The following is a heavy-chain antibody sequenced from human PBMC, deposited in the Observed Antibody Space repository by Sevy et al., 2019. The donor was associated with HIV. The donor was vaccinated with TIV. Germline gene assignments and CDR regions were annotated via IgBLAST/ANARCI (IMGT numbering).Heavy chain of an antibody. V-gene: IGHV3-23*01. D-gene: IGHD4-17*01. CDR1: GFSLSTYA. J-gene: IGHJ4*02. Sequence: GGSLRLSCTVSGFSLSTYATTWVRQTSGKGLEWVSSISDSGTSTYYADSVKGRFTISRDTSQNTLFLQMNSLRAEDTALYFCARDSGGSTVDTLQYWGQGTLVTVSS. CDR2: ISDSGTST. CDR3: ARDSGGSTVDTLQY.